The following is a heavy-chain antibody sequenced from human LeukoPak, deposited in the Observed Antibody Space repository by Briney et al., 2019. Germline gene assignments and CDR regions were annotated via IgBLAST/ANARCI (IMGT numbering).Heavy chain of an antibody. J-gene: IGHJ3*02. V-gene: IGHV3-21*01. D-gene: IGHD2-15*01. CDR3: AREFLLTPLSAFDI. CDR2: ISSSSSYI. CDR1: GFTFSSYS. Sequence: PGGPLRLSCAASGFTFSSYSMNWVRQAPGKGLEWVSSISSSSSYIYYADSVKGRFTISRDNAKNSLYLQMNSLRAEDTAVYYCAREFLLTPLSAFDIWGQGTMVTVSS.